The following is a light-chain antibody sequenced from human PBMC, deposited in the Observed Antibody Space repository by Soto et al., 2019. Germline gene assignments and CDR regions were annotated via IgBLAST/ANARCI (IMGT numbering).Light chain of an antibody. J-gene: IGKJ3*01. V-gene: IGKV3-15*01. Sequence: EIVMTQSPATLSVSPGERATLSCRTSQTVSSSLAWYQQKPGQAPRLLIYGASTRATGFPARFSGSGSGTEFTLTISSLQSEDFVVYYCQQYNNWPFTFGPGTKVDIK. CDR3: QQYNNWPFT. CDR1: QTVSSS. CDR2: GAS.